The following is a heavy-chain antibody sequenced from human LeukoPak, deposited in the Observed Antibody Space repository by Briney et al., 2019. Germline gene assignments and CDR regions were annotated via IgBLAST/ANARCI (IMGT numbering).Heavy chain of an antibody. CDR1: GGSISSSSYY. CDR3: ARMYSSGWYVRYFDY. Sequence: SETLSLTCTVSGGSISSSSYYWGWIRQPPGTGLEWIGSIYYSGSTNYNPSLKSRVTISVDTSKNQFSLKLSSVTAADTAVYYCARMYSSGWYVRYFDYWGQGTLVTVSS. V-gene: IGHV4-39*07. D-gene: IGHD6-19*01. CDR2: IYYSGST. J-gene: IGHJ4*02.